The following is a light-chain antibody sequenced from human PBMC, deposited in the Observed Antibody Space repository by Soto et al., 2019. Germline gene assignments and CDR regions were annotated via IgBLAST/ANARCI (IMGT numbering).Light chain of an antibody. J-gene: IGKJ5*01. CDR2: GSS. CDR1: ETISTN. V-gene: IGKV3-15*01. Sequence: EIVLTQSPATLSVSPGERATLSCRPTETISTNLAWFQRKPGQPPRLLIYGSSTRATGVPDRFSGSGSGTKFTLLISSLQSEDVALYYCQQYSNWPPAITFGQGTRLEIK. CDR3: QQYSNWPPAIT.